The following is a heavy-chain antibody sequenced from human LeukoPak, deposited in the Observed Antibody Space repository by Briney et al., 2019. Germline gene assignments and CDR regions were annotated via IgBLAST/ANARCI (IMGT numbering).Heavy chain of an antibody. J-gene: IGHJ4*02. CDR1: GFTFSSYA. CDR3: ARAASGWYYFDY. D-gene: IGHD6-19*01. V-gene: IGHV3-23*01. Sequence: GGSLRLSCAASGFTFSSYAMSWVRQAPGKGLEWVSAISGSGGSTYYADSVKGRFTISRDNSKNTLYLQTNSLRAEDTAVYYCARAASGWYYFDYWGQGTLVTVSS. CDR2: ISGSGGST.